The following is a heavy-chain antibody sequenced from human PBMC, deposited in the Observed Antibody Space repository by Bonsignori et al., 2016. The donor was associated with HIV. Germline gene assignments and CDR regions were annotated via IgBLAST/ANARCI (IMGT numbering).Heavy chain of an antibody. CDR1: GGSISSGNYY. Sequence: QVQLQESGPGLVKPSQTLSLTCTVSGGSISSGNYYWSWIRQPAGKGLEWIGRIYSSGSSNYNPSLKSGVTISVDTSRNQVSLKLSSVTAADTAVYYCARGLREEGANYFYYYTDVWGQGPRSPVSS. V-gene: IGHV4-61*02. CDR3: ARGLREEGANYFYYYTDV. J-gene: IGHJ6*03. CDR2: IYSSGSS. D-gene: IGHD1-26*01.